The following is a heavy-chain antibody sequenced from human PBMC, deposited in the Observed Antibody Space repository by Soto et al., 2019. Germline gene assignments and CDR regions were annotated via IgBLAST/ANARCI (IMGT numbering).Heavy chain of an antibody. D-gene: IGHD2-8*01. J-gene: IGHJ6*02. V-gene: IGHV1-46*01. CDR2: INPSGGST. CDR1: GYTFTSYY. CDR3: ARVLRAQAYYYYYGMDV. Sequence: QVQLVQSGAEVKKPGASVKVSCKASGYTFTSYYMHWVRQAPGQGIEWMGIINPSGGSTSYAQKFQGRVTMTRDTSTSTVYMELSSLRSEDTAVYYCARVLRAQAYYYYYGMDVWGQGTTVTVSS.